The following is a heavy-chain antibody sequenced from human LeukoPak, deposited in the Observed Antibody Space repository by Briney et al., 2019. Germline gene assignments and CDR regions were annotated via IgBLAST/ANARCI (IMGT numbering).Heavy chain of an antibody. V-gene: IGHV3-30-3*01. CDR1: RFTFSNYA. D-gene: IGHD3-22*01. J-gene: IGHJ4*02. Sequence: GGSLRLSCAASRFTFSNYAMYWVRQAPGKGLEWVAVISYDGSNESYADSVKGRFTISRDNSKNTMYLQMNSLRAEDTAVYYCAGGKWLFPLDYWGQGTLVTVSS. CDR3: AGGKWLFPLDY. CDR2: ISYDGSNE.